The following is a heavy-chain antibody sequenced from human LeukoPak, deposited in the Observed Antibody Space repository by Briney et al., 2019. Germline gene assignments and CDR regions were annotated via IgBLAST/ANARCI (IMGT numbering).Heavy chain of an antibody. Sequence: PGGSLRLSCAASGFTFSSYSMNWVRQAPGKGLEWVSSISSSSSYIYYADSVKGRFTISRDNAKNSLYLQMNSLRAEDTAVYYCARDRSTGYDSSGYYKKDYWGQGTLVTVSS. J-gene: IGHJ4*02. CDR3: ARDRSTGYDSSGYYKKDY. D-gene: IGHD3-22*01. CDR2: ISSSSSYI. V-gene: IGHV3-21*01. CDR1: GFTFSSYS.